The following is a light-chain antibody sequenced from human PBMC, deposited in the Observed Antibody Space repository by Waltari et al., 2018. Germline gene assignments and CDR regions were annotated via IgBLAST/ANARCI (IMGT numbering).Light chain of an antibody. CDR3: AAWDDSLSGSWL. CDR1: TSNIGSNF. V-gene: IGLV1-47*01. CDR2: RNN. J-gene: IGLJ3*02. Sequence: QSVLTQSPSASGTPGQRVTISCSGSTSNIGSNFVYWYQQLPGTAPKLLIYRNNQRPSGVPDRFSGSVSGTSASLAISGLRSEDEADYYCAAWDDSLSGSWLFGGGTKLTVL.